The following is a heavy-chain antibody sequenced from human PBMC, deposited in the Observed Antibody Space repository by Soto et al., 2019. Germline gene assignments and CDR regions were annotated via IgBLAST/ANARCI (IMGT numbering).Heavy chain of an antibody. V-gene: IGHV1-69*02. D-gene: IGHD3-10*01. CDR3: ASSDGSGSYFTINWFDP. CDR2: IIPILGIA. CDR1: GGTFSSYT. Sequence: ASVKVSCKASGGTFSSYTISWVRQAPGQGLEWIGRIIPILGIANYAQKFQGRVTITADKSTSTAYMELSSLRSEDTAVYYCASSDGSGSYFTINWFDPWGQGTLVTSPQ. J-gene: IGHJ5*02.